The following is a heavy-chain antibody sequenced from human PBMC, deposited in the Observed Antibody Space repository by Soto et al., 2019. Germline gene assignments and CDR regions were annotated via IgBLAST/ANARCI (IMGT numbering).Heavy chain of an antibody. D-gene: IGHD5-12*01. V-gene: IGHV3-23*01. CDR3: VGGTLLRSFHX. CDR1: GITFSSDD. CDR2: IIGSGGRA. Sequence: GVSLGLSCAASGITFSSDDMSWVRQAPGKGLDWVSGIIGSGGRAYYADSVKCRFTISRDNSNTMLFVQVDSLRAEDTAIYYCVGGTLLRSFHXWGQVTLFTVSX. J-gene: IGHJ4*02.